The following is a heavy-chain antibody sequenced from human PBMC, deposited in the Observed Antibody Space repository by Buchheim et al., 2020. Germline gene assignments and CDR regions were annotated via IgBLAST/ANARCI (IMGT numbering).Heavy chain of an antibody. V-gene: IGHV1-2*04. J-gene: IGHJ5*02. CDR1: GYTFTGYY. CDR2: INPNSGGT. Sequence: QVQLVQSGAEVKKPGASVKVSCKASGYTFTGYYMHWVRQAPGQGLEWMGWINPNSGGTNYAQTFQGWVTMTRDTSISTAYMELSRQRSDDTAVYYCARDQGIAVAGTVWFDPWGQGTL. CDR3: ARDQGIAVAGTVWFDP. D-gene: IGHD6-19*01.